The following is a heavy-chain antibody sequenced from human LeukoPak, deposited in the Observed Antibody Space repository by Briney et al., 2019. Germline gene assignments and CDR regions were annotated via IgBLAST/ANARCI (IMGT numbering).Heavy chain of an antibody. CDR3: ARDFVTLTTIDY. CDR2: ISSSSSYI. Sequence: GGSLRLSCAASRFTFSSYAMSWVRQAPGKGLEWVSSISSSSSYIYYADSVKGRFTISRDNAKNSLYLQMNSLRAEDTAVYYCARDFVTLTTIDYWGQGTLVTVSS. D-gene: IGHD4-17*01. CDR1: RFTFSSYA. J-gene: IGHJ4*02. V-gene: IGHV3-21*01.